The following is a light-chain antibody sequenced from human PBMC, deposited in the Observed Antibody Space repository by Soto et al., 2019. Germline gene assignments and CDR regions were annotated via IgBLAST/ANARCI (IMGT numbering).Light chain of an antibody. J-gene: IGKJ5*01. CDR1: QSVSGRQ. CDR2: GAS. CDR3: QQCGSSPCT. Sequence: EIVLTQSPGTLSLSPGQRAPLSCRASQSVSGRQSTRNQHKRGQPTPLRIYGASSRATGIPDRFSGSGSRTDFTLTISRLEPEDFAVYYCQQCGSSPCTFGQGTRLEIK. V-gene: IGKV3-20*01.